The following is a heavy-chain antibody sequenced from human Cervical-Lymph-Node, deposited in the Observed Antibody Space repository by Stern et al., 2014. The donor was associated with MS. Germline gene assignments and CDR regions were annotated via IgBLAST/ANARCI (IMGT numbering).Heavy chain of an antibody. V-gene: IGHV7-4-1*02. Sequence: QGQLGQSWAELKKPGAPVKGSCKASGNTFTSYAMNWVRQAPGQGLEWMGWVKNHTGDPKYGPGFTGRFVFSLDTSVSTAYLQISSLKAEDTAVYYCAVREEVHCSGGSCYSGVGEYYGMDVWGQGTTVTVSS. D-gene: IGHD2-15*01. CDR1: GNTFTSYA. CDR3: AVREEVHCSGGSCYSGVGEYYGMDV. J-gene: IGHJ6*02. CDR2: VKNHTGDP.